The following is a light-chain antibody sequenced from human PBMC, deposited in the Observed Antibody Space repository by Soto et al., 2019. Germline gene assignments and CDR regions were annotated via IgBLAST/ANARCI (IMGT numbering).Light chain of an antibody. J-gene: IGKJ5*01. V-gene: IGKV3-20*01. CDR1: QGVSSGY. CDR2: GTS. Sequence: EIVFTQSPGTLSLSPGERATLSCRASQGVSSGYLAWYQQNPGQAPRLLISGTSSRATGIPDRFSGSGSGTDFTLTISRLEPEDFAVYYCQQYGTPRSVTFGQGTRLEIK. CDR3: QQYGTPRSVT.